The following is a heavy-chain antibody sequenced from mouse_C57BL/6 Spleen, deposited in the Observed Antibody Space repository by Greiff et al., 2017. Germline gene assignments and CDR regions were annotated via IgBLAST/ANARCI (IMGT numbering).Heavy chain of an antibody. Sequence: EVQGVESGGGLVKPGGSLKLSCAASGFTFSSYTMSWVRQTPEKRLEWVATISGGGGNTYYPDRVKGRFTISRDNAKNTLYLQMSSLRSEDMALYYCASPPYYYGSAFAYWGQGTLVTVSA. D-gene: IGHD1-1*01. J-gene: IGHJ3*01. CDR1: GFTFSSYT. CDR2: ISGGGGNT. V-gene: IGHV5-9*01. CDR3: ASPPYYYGSAFAY.